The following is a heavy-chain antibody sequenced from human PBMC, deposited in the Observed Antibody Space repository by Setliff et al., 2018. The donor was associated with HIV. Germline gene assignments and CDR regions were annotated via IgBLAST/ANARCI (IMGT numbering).Heavy chain of an antibody. Sequence: SETLSLTCAVYGGSFSGYYWSWIRQPPGKGLEWIGEINHSGSTNYNPSLKSRVTISVDTSRNQFSLKLSSVTAADTAVYYCARDRGPYCSGSICHPPHSSYMDVWGKGTTVTVSS. J-gene: IGHJ6*03. CDR2: INHSGST. D-gene: IGHD2-15*01. CDR3: ARDRGPYCSGSICHPPHSSYMDV. CDR1: GGSFSGYY. V-gene: IGHV4-34*01.